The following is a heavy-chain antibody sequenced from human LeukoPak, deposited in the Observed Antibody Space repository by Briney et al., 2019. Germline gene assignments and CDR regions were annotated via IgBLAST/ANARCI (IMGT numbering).Heavy chain of an antibody. J-gene: IGHJ4*02. D-gene: IGHD6-19*01. CDR1: GDSVSSNSAA. CDR3: ARAPEYSSGWYGMYYFDY. Sequence: SQTLSLTCAISGDSVSSNSAAWNWIRQSPSRGLEWLGRTYYRSKWYNDYAVSVKSRTTINPDTSKNQFSLQLNSVTPEDTAVYYCARAPEYSSGWYGMYYFDYWGQGTLVTVSS. V-gene: IGHV6-1*01. CDR2: TYYRSKWYN.